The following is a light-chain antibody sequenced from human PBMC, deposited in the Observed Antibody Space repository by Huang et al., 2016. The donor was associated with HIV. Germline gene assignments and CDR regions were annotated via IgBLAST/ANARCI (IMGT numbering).Light chain of an antibody. V-gene: IGKV2-30*02. J-gene: IGKJ4*01. Sequence: DVVMPQSPLSLPVTLGQPASISCRSSQSLVHSDGNTYLNWFQQRPGQSPRRLIYKVSNRDSGVPDRFSGSGSGTDFTLKISRVEAEDVGVYYCMQGTHWPPLTCGGGTKVEIK. CDR1: QSLVHSDGNTY. CDR2: KVS. CDR3: MQGTHWPPLT.